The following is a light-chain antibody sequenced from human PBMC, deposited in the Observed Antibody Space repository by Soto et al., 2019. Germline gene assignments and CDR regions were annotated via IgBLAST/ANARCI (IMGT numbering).Light chain of an antibody. CDR1: SSDVGVYNY. J-gene: IGLJ2*01. Sequence: QSVLTQPASVSGSPGQSITISCTGTSSDVGVYNYVSWYQQHPGKAPKLVIYDVTNRPSGVSDRFSGSKSGNTASLTISGLQAEDEADYYCSSYTSSITLIFGGGTKVTVL. V-gene: IGLV2-14*01. CDR3: SSYTSSITLI. CDR2: DVT.